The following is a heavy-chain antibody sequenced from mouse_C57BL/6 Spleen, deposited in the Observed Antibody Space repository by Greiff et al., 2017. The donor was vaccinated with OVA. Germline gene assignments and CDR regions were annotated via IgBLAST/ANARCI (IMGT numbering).Heavy chain of an antibody. D-gene: IGHD2-5*01. J-gene: IGHJ4*01. CDR2: INPNNGGT. V-gene: IGHV1-26*01. Sequence: EVQLQQSGPELVKPGASVKISCKASGYTFTDYYMNWVKQSHGKSLEWIGDINPNNGGTSYNQKFKGKATLTVDKSSSTAYMELRSLTSEDSAVYYCASSNYVGAMDYWGQGTSVTVSS. CDR3: ASSNYVGAMDY. CDR1: GYTFTDYY.